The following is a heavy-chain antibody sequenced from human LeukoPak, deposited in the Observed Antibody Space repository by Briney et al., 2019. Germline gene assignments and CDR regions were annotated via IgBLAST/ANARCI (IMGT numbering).Heavy chain of an antibody. V-gene: IGHV3-11*06. D-gene: IGHD6-19*01. CDR3: AKSLDSSSWFYFDH. CDR1: GFTFSGYY. J-gene: IGHJ4*02. CDR2: ITAGTTYT. Sequence: PGGSLSLSCVASGFTFSGYYVSWIRQAPGKGLEWVSYITAGTTYTKYADSVKGRFTISRDTTKNSVSLQMNSLRVEDTAVYYCAKSLDSSSWFYFDHWGLGTLVTVSS.